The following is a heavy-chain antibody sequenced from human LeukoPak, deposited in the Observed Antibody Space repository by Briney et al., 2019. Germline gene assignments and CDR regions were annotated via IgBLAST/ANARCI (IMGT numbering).Heavy chain of an antibody. CDR2: IWYDGSNK. J-gene: IGHJ4*02. V-gene: IGHV3-33*01. D-gene: IGHD3-10*01. CDR3: ARDLPRFGEPRGYFDY. CDR1: GFTFSSYG. Sequence: PGRSLRLSCAASGFTFSSYGMHWVRQAPGKGLEWVAVIWYDGSNKYYADSVKGRFTISRDNSKNTLYLQMNSLRSDDTAVYYCARDLPRFGEPRGYFDYWGQGTLVTVSS.